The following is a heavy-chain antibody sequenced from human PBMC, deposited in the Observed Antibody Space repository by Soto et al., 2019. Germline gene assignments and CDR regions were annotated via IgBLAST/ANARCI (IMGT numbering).Heavy chain of an antibody. CDR2: IYHSGST. CDR1: GGSPSSSSYY. CDR3: ARRQDYYDSSGYYNDAFDI. D-gene: IGHD3-22*01. Sequence: PSETLSLTCTVSGGSPSSSSYYWGWIRQPPGKGLEWIGSIYHSGSTYYNPSLKSRVTISVDTSKNQFSLTLSSVPAADTAVYYCARRQDYYDSSGYYNDAFDIWGQGTMVTVSS. J-gene: IGHJ3*02. V-gene: IGHV4-39*01.